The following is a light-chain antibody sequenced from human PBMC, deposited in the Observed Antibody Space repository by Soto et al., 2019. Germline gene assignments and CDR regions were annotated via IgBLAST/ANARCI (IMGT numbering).Light chain of an antibody. CDR2: KAS. CDR3: QHYTTYWT. CDR1: QSISMW. V-gene: IGKV1-5*03. J-gene: IGKJ1*01. Sequence: DIQMTQSPSTLSASVGDRVTITCRASQSISMWLAWYQQKPGKAPNLLIYKASNLQSGVPSRFSGSGSGTEFTLTSSRLQADDFANYYQQHYTTYWTFGQGTKVEIK.